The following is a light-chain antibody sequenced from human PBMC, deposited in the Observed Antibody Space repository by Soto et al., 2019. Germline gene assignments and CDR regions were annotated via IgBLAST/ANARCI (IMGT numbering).Light chain of an antibody. CDR1: QDIRKN. V-gene: IGKV1-39*01. Sequence: DIQMTQSPSSLSASVGDRVTITCRASQDIRKNLNWYQQRPGKAPNLLIYAASSLQNGVPSRFSGRGSGTDFSLTINSLQPEDFATYYCQHYSSTLRIVTFGPGTKVEI. CDR2: AAS. CDR3: QHYSSTLRIVT. J-gene: IGKJ3*01.